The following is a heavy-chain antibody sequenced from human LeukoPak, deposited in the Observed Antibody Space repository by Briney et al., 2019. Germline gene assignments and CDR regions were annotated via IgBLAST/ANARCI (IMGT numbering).Heavy chain of an antibody. V-gene: IGHV4-59*01. CDR1: GGSISSYY. D-gene: IGHD2-15*01. J-gene: IGHJ4*02. Sequence: PSETLSLTCTVSGGSISSYYWSWIRQPPGKGLEWIGYIHYSGSTNYNPSLKSRVIISVDTSKNQFSLKLSSVTAADTAVYYCAREAPICSGGTCYDYWGQGTLLTVSS. CDR2: IHYSGST. CDR3: AREAPICSGGTCYDY.